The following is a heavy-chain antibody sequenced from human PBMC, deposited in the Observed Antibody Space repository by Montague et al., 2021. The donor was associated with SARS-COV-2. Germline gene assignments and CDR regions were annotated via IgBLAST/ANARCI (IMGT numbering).Heavy chain of an antibody. D-gene: IGHD2-2*02. V-gene: IGHV4-39*07. CDR2: IYYSGST. J-gene: IGHJ6*02. Sequence: SETLSLTCTVSGGSISSSSYYWGWLRQAPGKGLEWIGSIYYSGSTYYNPSLKGRVTISVYTTKNQFSLKLSSVTAADTAVYYCARDPSRQPLLYPIGDYYYGMDVWGQGTTVTVSS. CDR1: GGSISSSSYY. CDR3: ARDPSRQPLLYPIGDYYYGMDV.